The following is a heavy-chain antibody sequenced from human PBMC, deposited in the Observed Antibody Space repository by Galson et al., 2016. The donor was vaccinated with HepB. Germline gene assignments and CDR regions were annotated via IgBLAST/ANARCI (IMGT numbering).Heavy chain of an antibody. CDR3: AKDAILGCGRDCYTDF. D-gene: IGHD2-21*02. J-gene: IGHJ4*02. CDR2: ISSDGSNK. CDR1: GIIFRSND. Sequence: SLRLSCAASGIIFRSNDMHWVRQAPGKGLEWVAVISSDGSNKYYVDSVKGRFTISRDNSKNTLYLQMNRLRAEDTAVYFCAKDAILGCGRDCYTDFWGQGTLVTVSS. V-gene: IGHV3-30*18.